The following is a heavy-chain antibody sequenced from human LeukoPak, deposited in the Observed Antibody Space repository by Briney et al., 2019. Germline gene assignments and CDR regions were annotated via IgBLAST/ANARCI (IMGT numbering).Heavy chain of an antibody. Sequence: QAGRSLRLSCAASGFTFSSYAMHWVRQAPGKGLEWVAVISYDGSNKYYADSVKGRFTISRDNSKNTLYLQMNSLRAEDTAVYYCASERTAAGIYFAIDYWGQGTLVTVSS. CDR1: GFTFSSYA. J-gene: IGHJ4*02. CDR2: ISYDGSNK. D-gene: IGHD6-13*01. CDR3: ASERTAAGIYFAIDY. V-gene: IGHV3-30-3*01.